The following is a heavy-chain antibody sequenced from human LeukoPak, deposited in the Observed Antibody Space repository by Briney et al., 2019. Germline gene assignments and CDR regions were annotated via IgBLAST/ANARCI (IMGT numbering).Heavy chain of an antibody. J-gene: IGHJ4*02. CDR2: ISGSGGST. V-gene: IGHV3-23*01. Sequence: GGSLRLSCAASGFTFSNYAMSWVRQAPGKGLEWVSVISGSGGSTYYADSVKGRFTISRDSSKNTLYLQMNSLRAEDTAVYYCAKSVGSAVTTNPYFDYWGQGTLVTVSS. D-gene: IGHD4-17*01. CDR1: GFTFSNYA. CDR3: AKSVGSAVTTNPYFDY.